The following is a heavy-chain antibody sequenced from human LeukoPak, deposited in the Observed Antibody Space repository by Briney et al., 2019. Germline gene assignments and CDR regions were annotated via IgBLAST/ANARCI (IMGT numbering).Heavy chain of an antibody. D-gene: IGHD3-10*01. CDR2: INPSGGST. CDR3: ARNLRYYYGSGSYVGNYYYMDV. Sequence: ASVKVSCTASGYTFTSYYMHWMRQAPGQGLEWMGIINPSGGSTSYAQKFRGRVTMTRATSTCTVYMELSSLRSEDTAVYYCARNLRYYYGSGSYVGNYYYMDVWGKGTTVTVSS. V-gene: IGHV1-46*01. CDR1: GYTFTSYY. J-gene: IGHJ6*03.